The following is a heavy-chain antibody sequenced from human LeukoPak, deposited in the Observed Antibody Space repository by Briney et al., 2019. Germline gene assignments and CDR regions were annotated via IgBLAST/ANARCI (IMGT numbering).Heavy chain of an antibody. Sequence: ASETLSLTCTVSGGSISSSSYYWGWIRQPPGKGLEWIGSIYYSGSTYYNPSLKSRVTISVDTSKNQFSLKLSSVTAADTAVYYCASGYSSSWLGYWGQGTLVTVSS. V-gene: IGHV4-39*07. D-gene: IGHD6-13*01. J-gene: IGHJ4*02. CDR2: IYYSGST. CDR1: GGSISSSSYY. CDR3: ASGYSSSWLGY.